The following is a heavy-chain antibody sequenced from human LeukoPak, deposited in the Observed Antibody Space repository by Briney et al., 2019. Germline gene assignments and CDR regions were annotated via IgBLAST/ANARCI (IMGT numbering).Heavy chain of an antibody. D-gene: IGHD2-2*01. CDR3: AKRSCSSTCCYVMYFQH. J-gene: IGHJ1*01. CDR1: GFTFSSYA. V-gene: IGHV3-23*01. CDR2: VSGSGGST. Sequence: PGGSLRLSCAASGFTFSSYAMSWVRQAPGKGLEWVSAVSGSGGSTYYADSVKGRFTISRDNSKNTLYLQMNSLRAEDTAVYYCAKRSCSSTCCYVMYFQHWGQGTLVTVSS.